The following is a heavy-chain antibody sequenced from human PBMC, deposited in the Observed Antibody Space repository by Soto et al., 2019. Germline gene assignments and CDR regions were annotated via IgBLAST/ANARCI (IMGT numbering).Heavy chain of an antibody. V-gene: IGHV4-34*01. CDR1: GGSFSGYY. CDR3: SRREDPVMSSFDI. Sequence: SETLSLTCAVYGGSFSGYYWSWIRQPPGKGLEWIGEINHSGSTNYNPSLKSRVTISVDTSKNQFSLKLSSVTAADTAVYYCSRREDPVMSSFDIWGQGTMVTVSS. CDR2: INHSGST. J-gene: IGHJ3*02. D-gene: IGHD2-21*01.